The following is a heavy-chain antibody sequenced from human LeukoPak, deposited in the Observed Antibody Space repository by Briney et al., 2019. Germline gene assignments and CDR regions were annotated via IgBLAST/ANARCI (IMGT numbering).Heavy chain of an antibody. D-gene: IGHD1-26*01. CDR2: IYPGDSDT. Sequence: PGESLKISCKGSGYSFTNHWIGWVRHMPGKGLEWMXXIYPGDSDTRYSPSFQGQVTISADKSISTAYLQWSSLKASDTAMYYCARLPQWGGTYHFDYWGQGTLLTVSS. V-gene: IGHV5-51*01. CDR1: GYSFTNHW. CDR3: ARLPQWGGTYHFDY. J-gene: IGHJ4*02.